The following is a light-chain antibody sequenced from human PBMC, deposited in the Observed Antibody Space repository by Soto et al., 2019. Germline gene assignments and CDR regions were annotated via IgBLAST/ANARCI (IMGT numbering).Light chain of an antibody. Sequence: EIVLTQSPATLSLSPGERATLSCRASQTVGSYLAWFRQTPGQTPRLLIYDTSIRATGVPARFSGSGSGTDFTLTISSLEAEDFAIYYCQQRSDSPPTFGQGTKVDIK. CDR1: QTVGSY. CDR2: DTS. V-gene: IGKV3-11*01. CDR3: QQRSDSPPT. J-gene: IGKJ1*01.